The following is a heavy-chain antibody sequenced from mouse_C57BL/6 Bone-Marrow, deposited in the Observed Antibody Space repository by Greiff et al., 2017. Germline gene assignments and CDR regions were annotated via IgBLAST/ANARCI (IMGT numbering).Heavy chain of an antibody. CDR3: ARGGSRPYFDY. J-gene: IGHJ2*01. CDR1: GYTFTSYW. V-gene: IGHV1-52*01. CDR2: IDPSDSET. Sequence: QVQLKQPGAELVRPGSSVKLSCKASGYTFTSYWMHWVKQRPIQGLEWIGNIDPSDSETHYNQKFKDKATLTVDKSSSTAYMQLSSLTSEDSAVYYCARGGSRPYFDYWGQGTTLTVSS.